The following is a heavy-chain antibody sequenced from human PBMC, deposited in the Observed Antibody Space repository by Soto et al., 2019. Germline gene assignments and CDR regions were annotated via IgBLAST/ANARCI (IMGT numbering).Heavy chain of an antibody. D-gene: IGHD2-15*01. J-gene: IGHJ4*02. V-gene: IGHV3-15*01. CDR1: GFTFSDAW. CDR2: IKSKSDGGTT. Sequence: GGSLRLSCAASGFTFSDAWMSWVRQAPGKGLDWVGRIKSKSDGGTTEYAAPVRGRFTISRDDSKNTLYLQMNSLKTEDTAVYYCTTDLWRIAVVVGSTGYFNSWGQGTPVTVSS. CDR3: TTDLWRIAVVVGSTGYFNS.